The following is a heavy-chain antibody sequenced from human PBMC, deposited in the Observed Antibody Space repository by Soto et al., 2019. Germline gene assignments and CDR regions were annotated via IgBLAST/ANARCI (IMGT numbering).Heavy chain of an antibody. Sequence: SETLSLTCTVSGGSISSSSYYWGWIRQPPGKGLEWIGSIYYSGSTYYNPSLKSRVTISVDTSKNQFSLKLSSVTAADTAVYYCARHVIPLIWFGELLQHSDYWGQGTLVTVSS. CDR2: IYYSGST. CDR1: GGSISSSSYY. J-gene: IGHJ4*02. V-gene: IGHV4-39*01. CDR3: ARHVIPLIWFGELLQHSDY. D-gene: IGHD3-10*01.